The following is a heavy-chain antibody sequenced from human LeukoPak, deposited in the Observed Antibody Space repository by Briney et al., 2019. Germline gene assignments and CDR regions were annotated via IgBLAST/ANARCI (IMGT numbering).Heavy chain of an antibody. J-gene: IGHJ6*04. CDR1: GASISSGSYY. Sequence: SETLSLTCTVSGASISSGSYYWGWIRQPPGKGLGWIGNIYYSGSTYYSPSLKSRVTISVDTSKNQFSLKLSSVTAADTAVYYCARPRTDVWGKGTTVTVSS. CDR2: IYYSGST. CDR3: ARPRTDV. V-gene: IGHV4-39*07.